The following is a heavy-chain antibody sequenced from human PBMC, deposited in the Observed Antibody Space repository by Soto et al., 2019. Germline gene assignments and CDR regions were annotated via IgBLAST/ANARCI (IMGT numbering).Heavy chain of an antibody. Sequence: QVQLQESGPGLVKPSETLSLTCTVSGGSTTYYYWSWFRQAPGKGLEWLGYIYYTGSTKHHPSLTSRLTMSVDSSMRQCAVNLTSVTAAHTAVYYCAIGWGPGGIVVDYWGQGALVIVSS. CDR1: GGSTTYYY. V-gene: IGHV4-59*01. J-gene: IGHJ4*02. D-gene: IGHD3-22*01. CDR3: AIGWGPGGIVVDY. CDR2: IYYTGST.